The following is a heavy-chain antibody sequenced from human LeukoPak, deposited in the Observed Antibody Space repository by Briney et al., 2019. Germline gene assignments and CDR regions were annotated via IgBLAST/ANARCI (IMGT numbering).Heavy chain of an antibody. J-gene: IGHJ6*03. CDR3: ARGGAVAGTRGSYYYYYYYMDV. Sequence: SETLSLTCTVSGGSISSYYWSWIRQPAGKGLEWIGRIYTGGSTNYNPSLKSRVTISVDKSKNQFSLKLSSVTAADTAVYYCARGGAVAGTRGSYYYYYYYMDVWGKGTTVTVSS. V-gene: IGHV4-4*07. CDR1: GGSISSYY. CDR2: IYTGGST. D-gene: IGHD6-19*01.